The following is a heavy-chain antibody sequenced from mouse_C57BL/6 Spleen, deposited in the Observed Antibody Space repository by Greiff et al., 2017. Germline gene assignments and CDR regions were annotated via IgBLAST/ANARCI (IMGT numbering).Heavy chain of an antibody. CDR2: IDPETGGT. Sequence: VQVVESGAELVRPGASVTLSCKASGYTFTDYEMHWVKQTPVHGLEWIGAIDPETGGTAYNQKFKGKAILTADKSSSTAYMELRSLTSEDSAVYYSYYGYYAMDYWGQGTSVTVSS. CDR1: GYTFTDYE. D-gene: IGHD1-1*01. J-gene: IGHJ4*01. V-gene: IGHV1-15*01. CDR3: YYGYYAMDY.